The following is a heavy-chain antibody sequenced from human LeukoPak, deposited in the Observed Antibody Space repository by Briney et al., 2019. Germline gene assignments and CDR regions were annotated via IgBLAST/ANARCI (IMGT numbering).Heavy chain of an antibody. CDR2: IKQDGSEK. D-gene: IGHD6-13*01. Sequence: GGSLRLSCAASGFTFSSYWMTWVHQTPGKGLEWVANIKQDGSEKYYVDSVKGRFTISRDNAKNSLYLQMNSLRAEDTAVYYCARAIAAAEAYWGQGTLVTVSS. CDR3: ARAIAAAEAY. J-gene: IGHJ4*02. V-gene: IGHV3-7*03. CDR1: GFTFSSYW.